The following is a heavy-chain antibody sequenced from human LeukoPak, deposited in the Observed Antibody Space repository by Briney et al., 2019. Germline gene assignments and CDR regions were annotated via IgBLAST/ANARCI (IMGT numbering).Heavy chain of an antibody. CDR2: LYHSDSA. CDR1: GGSISISSYY. J-gene: IGHJ6*03. V-gene: IGHV4-39*01. CDR3: ARQHDSYYYYYIDV. Sequence: SETLSLTCTVSGGSISISSYYWGWIRQPPGRGLEWIGSLYHSDSAYYNTSLRSRVSMSVDTSKNQFSLTLSFVTAADTAVYYCARQHDSYYYYYIDVWGSGTTVTVSS.